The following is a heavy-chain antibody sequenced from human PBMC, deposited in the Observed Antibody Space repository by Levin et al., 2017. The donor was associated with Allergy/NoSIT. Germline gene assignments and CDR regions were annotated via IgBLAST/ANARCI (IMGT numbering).Heavy chain of an antibody. D-gene: IGHD6-19*01. J-gene: IGHJ3*02. CDR1: GGSINNYY. Sequence: SETLSLTCTVSGGSINNYYWSWSRQPPGKGLEWIGYIYYTGTTNYNPSLKSRVTISVDTSKNQFSLNLSSVTAADTAVYYCARDYSTGGGAAYDIWGQGTMVTVSS. CDR2: IYYTGTT. CDR3: ARDYSTGGGAAYDI. V-gene: IGHV4-59*01.